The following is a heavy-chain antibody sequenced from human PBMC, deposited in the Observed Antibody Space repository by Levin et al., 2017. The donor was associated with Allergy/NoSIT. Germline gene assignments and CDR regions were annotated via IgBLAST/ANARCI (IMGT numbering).Heavy chain of an antibody. D-gene: IGHD3-10*01. CDR2: ISGSDGNT. Sequence: AASVKVSCAASGFTFSSYAMSWVRQAPGKGLEWVSAISGSDGNTYYADSVKGRFTISRDNSKNTLYLQMNSLRAEDTAVYYCAKDFRVDYYGSGDAFDIWGQGTMVTVSS. J-gene: IGHJ3*02. V-gene: IGHV3-23*01. CDR3: AKDFRVDYYGSGDAFDI. CDR1: GFTFSSYA.